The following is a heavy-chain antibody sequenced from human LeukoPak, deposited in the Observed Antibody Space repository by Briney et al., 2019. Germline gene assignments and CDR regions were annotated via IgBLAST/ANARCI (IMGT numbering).Heavy chain of an antibody. CDR3: ARGPPRGKYYYMDV. CDR1: GFTFSSFD. CDR2: IGTASDT. Sequence: RGSLRLSCAASGFTFSSFDMLWVRQPTGQGLEWVSTIGTASDTYYPGSVEGRFTLSRDNAKNSLYLQMNSLTAGDTAVYYCARGPPRGKYYYMDVWGKGTTVTVSS. V-gene: IGHV3-13*01. D-gene: IGHD1-1*01. J-gene: IGHJ6*03.